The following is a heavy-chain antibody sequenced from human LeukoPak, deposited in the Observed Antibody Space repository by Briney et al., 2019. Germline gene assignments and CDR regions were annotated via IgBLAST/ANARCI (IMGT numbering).Heavy chain of an antibody. J-gene: IGHJ3*02. D-gene: IGHD3-3*01. V-gene: IGHV4-59*12. Sequence: PSETLSLTCTVSGGFISSYYWSWIRQPPGKGLEWIGYIYYSGSTNYNPSLKSRVTIPVDTSKNQFSLKLSSVTAADTAVYYCARRALIYDFWSGYSGYDAFDIWGQGTMVTVSS. CDR2: IYYSGST. CDR1: GGFISSYY. CDR3: ARRALIYDFWSGYSGYDAFDI.